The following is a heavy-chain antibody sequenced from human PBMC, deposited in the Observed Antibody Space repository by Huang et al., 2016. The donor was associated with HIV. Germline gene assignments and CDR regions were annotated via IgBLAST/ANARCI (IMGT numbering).Heavy chain of an antibody. J-gene: IGHJ4*02. CDR2: IKHIGKT. V-gene: IGHV4-34*01. CDR3: AREKAADSAWYGVYYFDY. CDR1: GGAFSGHY. D-gene: IGHD6-19*01. Sequence: QVQLRQWGAGLVKPSETLSLTCAVYGGAFSGHYWRLIRQSPGKGLGWIGEIKHIGKTNYQPSLKSRVTISKDTAKNQFSLQLTSVSAADTGVYFCAREKAADSAWYGVYYFDYWGEGALVTVTS.